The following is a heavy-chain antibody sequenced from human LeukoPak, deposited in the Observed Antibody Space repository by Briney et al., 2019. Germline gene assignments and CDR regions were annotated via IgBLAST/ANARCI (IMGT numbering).Heavy chain of an antibody. Sequence: SETLSLTCTVSGYSISGGYYWGWVRQPPGKGLEWIASIYHNGNIFYNPSLKSRVTMSVDTSKNQFSLNLRSVTAADTVVYYCARVRGDPRYYFDYWGQGTLVTVSS. CDR1: GYSISGGYY. V-gene: IGHV4-38-2*02. CDR3: ARVRGDPRYYFDY. J-gene: IGHJ4*02. D-gene: IGHD3-10*01. CDR2: IYHNGNI.